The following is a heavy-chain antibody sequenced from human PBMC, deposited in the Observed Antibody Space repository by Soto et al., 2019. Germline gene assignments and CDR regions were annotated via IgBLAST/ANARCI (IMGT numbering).Heavy chain of an antibody. J-gene: IGHJ4*02. CDR3: ARSIVVVPAAMSGPFDY. Sequence: SGPTLVKPTQTLTLTCTFSGFSLSTSGVGVGWIRQPPGKALEWLALIYWDDDKRYSPSLKSRLTIAKDTSKNQVVLTMTNMDPVDTATYYCARSIVVVPAAMSGPFDYWGQGTLVTVSS. CDR1: GFSLSTSGVG. D-gene: IGHD2-2*01. CDR2: IYWDDDK. V-gene: IGHV2-5*02.